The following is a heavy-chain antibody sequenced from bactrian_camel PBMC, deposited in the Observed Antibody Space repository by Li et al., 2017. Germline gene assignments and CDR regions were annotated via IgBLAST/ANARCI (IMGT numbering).Heavy chain of an antibody. CDR3: ATDYVESSGIATMRDGLNY. Sequence: HVQLVESGGGLVQPGRSLRLLCSASGFSFRSYGMSWFRQAPGKGLEWLATVYNDGGKTYYLDSVKGRFSISRGNAKNTVYLQMNSLKSEDTALYYCATDYVESSGIATMRDGLNYWGRGTQVTVS. J-gene: IGHJ4*01. CDR1: GFSFRSYG. V-gene: IGHV3S6*01. CDR2: VYNDGGKT. D-gene: IGHD4*01.